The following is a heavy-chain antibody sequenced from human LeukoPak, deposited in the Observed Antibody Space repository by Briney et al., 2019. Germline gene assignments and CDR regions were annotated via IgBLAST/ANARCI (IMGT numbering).Heavy chain of an antibody. D-gene: IGHD3-22*01. J-gene: IGHJ4*02. CDR3: ARAGDSSGYYFDY. V-gene: IGHV4-38-2*02. CDR2: IYHSGST. CDR1: GYSISSGYY. Sequence: SETLSLTCTVSGYSISSGYYWGWIRQPPGKGLEWIGSIYHSGSTYYNPSLKSRVTISVDTSKNQFSLKLSSVTAADTAVYYCARAGDSSGYYFDYWGQGTLVTVSS.